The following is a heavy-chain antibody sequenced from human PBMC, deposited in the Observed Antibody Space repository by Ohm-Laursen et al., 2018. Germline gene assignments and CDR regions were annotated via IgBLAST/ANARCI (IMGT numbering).Heavy chain of an antibody. CDR1: GFTFDDYA. CDR2: ISWNSGSI. V-gene: IGHV3-9*01. D-gene: IGHD6-19*01. Sequence: SLRLSCAASGFTFDDYAMHWVRQAPGKGLEWVSGISWNSGSIGYADSVKGRFTISRDNAKNSLYLQMNSLRAEDTALYYCAKAISFGYSSGWVPIDWGQGTLVTVSS. J-gene: IGHJ4*02. CDR3: AKAISFGYSSGWVPID.